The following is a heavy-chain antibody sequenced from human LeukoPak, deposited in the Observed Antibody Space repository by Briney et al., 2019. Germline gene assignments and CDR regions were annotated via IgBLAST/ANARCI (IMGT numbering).Heavy chain of an antibody. J-gene: IGHJ4*02. D-gene: IGHD1-26*01. CDR3: ASEGKWEPGYFDY. Sequence: ASVKVSCKASGGTFSSYAISWVRQAPEQGLEWMGGIIPIFGTANYAQKFQGRVTITADESTSTAYMELSSLRSEDTAVYYCASEGKWEPGYFDYWGQGTLVTVSS. CDR2: IIPIFGTA. V-gene: IGHV1-69*13. CDR1: GGTFSSYA.